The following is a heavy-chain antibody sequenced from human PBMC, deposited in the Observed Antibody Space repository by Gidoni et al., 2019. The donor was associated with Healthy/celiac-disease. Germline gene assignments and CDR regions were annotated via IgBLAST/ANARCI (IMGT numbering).Heavy chain of an antibody. CDR2: INSDGSST. CDR3: ARGGGTGTTNYYYYMDV. CDR1: GFTFSRYW. D-gene: IGHD1-7*01. V-gene: IGHV3-74*01. Sequence: EVQLVESGGGLVQPGGSLRLSCAAPGFTFSRYWMHWVRQAPGKGLVWVSRINSDGSSTSYADSVKGRFTISRDNAKNTLYLKMNSLRAEDTAVYYCARGGGTGTTNYYYYMDVWGKGTTVTVSS. J-gene: IGHJ6*03.